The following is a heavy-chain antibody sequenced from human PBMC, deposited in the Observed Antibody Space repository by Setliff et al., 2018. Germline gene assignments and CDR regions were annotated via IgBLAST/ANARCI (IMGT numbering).Heavy chain of an antibody. CDR2: IKQEGSEK. Sequence: PGGSLRLSCAASGFTFSSYWMSWVRQAPGKGLEWVANIKQEGSEKYYVDSVKGRFTVSRDDAKNSLYLQMNNLRAEDTATYYCARGDTIFGVIINSIGGRYFDYWGQGTLVTVSS. J-gene: IGHJ4*02. D-gene: IGHD3-3*01. CDR1: GFTFSSYW. V-gene: IGHV3-7*01. CDR3: ARGDTIFGVIINSIGGRYFDY.